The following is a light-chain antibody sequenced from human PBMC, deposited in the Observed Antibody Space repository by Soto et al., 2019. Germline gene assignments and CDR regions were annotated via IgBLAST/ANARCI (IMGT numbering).Light chain of an antibody. CDR2: EGS. V-gene: IGLV2-23*01. CDR3: CSYASTTVV. J-gene: IGLJ2*01. Sequence: QSVLTQPASVSGSPGQSITVSCTGTSSDVGSSNLVSWYQLHPGKAPKLVIYEGSKRPSGVSNRFSGSKSGNTASLTISGLQAEDEGDYYCCSYASTTVVFGGGTKLTV. CDR1: SSDVGSSNL.